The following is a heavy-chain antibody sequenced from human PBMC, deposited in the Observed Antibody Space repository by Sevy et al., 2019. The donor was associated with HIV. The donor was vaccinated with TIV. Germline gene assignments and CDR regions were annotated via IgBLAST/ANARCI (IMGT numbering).Heavy chain of an antibody. CDR2: ISGSGRST. D-gene: IGHD4-4*01. V-gene: IGHV3-23*01. CDR1: GFTFSSYA. Sequence: GGSLRLSCAASGFTFSSYAMSWVRQAPGKGLEWVSAISGSGRSTYYADSVKGRFTISRDNSKNTLYLQMNSLRAEDTAVYYCARVTLGYYGMDVWGQGTTVTVS. J-gene: IGHJ6*02. CDR3: ARVTLGYYGMDV.